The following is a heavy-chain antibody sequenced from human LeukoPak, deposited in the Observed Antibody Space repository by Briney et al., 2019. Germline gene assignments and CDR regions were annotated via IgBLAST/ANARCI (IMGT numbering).Heavy chain of an antibody. V-gene: IGHV3-23*01. D-gene: IGHD3-3*01. CDR1: GFTFSSYA. CDR3: AKISADFWSGYSTAPDY. J-gene: IGHJ4*02. Sequence: GGSLRLSCAASGFTFSSYAMSWVRQAPGKGLEWVSAISGSGGSTYYADSVKGRFTISRDNSKNTLYLQMSSLRAEDTAVYYCAKISADFWSGYSTAPDYWGQGTLVTVSS. CDR2: ISGSGGST.